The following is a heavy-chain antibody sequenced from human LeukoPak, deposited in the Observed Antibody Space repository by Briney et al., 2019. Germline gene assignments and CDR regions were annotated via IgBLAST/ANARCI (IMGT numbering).Heavy chain of an antibody. CDR1: GFMFRSSS. CDR2: ISTSAGNI. Sequence: GGSLRLSCAASGFMFRSSSMSWVRQVPGKGLEWVSTISTSAGNIYYADSVKGRFTISRDNSKNTLFLQMNSLRAEDTAIYYCAKRPAAVRGVIPYVDYWGQGTLVTVSS. V-gene: IGHV3-23*01. J-gene: IGHJ4*02. CDR3: AKRPAAVRGVIPYVDY. D-gene: IGHD3-10*02.